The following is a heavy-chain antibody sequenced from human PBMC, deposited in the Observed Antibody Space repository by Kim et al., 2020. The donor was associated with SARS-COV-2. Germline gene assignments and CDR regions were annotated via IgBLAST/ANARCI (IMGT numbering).Heavy chain of an antibody. D-gene: IGHD3-10*01. CDR3: ARVGRGPAGPSRT. CDR1: GGSISSYY. Sequence: SETLSLTCTVSGGSISSYYWSWIRQPPGKGLEWIGYIYYSGSTNYNPSLKSRVTISVDTSKNQFSLKLSSVTAADTAVYYCARVGRGPAGPSRTWGQGTLVTVSS. V-gene: IGHV4-59*13. J-gene: IGHJ5*02. CDR2: IYYSGST.